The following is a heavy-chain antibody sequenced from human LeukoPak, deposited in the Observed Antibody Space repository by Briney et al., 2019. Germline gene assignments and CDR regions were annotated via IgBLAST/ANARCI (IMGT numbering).Heavy chain of an antibody. Sequence: GGSLRLSCAASGITFSSYSMSWVRQAPGKGLEWVSSISFSGTTTYYADSVKGRFTISRDNSKNTLYLQMNSLRAEDTAVYYCARERARSFDIWGQGTMVTVSS. CDR2: ISFSGTTT. V-gene: IGHV3-23*01. CDR1: GITFSSYS. CDR3: ARERARSFDI. J-gene: IGHJ3*02.